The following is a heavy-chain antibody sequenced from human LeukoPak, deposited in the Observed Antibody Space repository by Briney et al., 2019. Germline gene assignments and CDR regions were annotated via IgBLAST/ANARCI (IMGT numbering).Heavy chain of an antibody. J-gene: IGHJ4*02. D-gene: IGHD6-13*01. CDR3: ARQSIGYSSSARFDY. Sequence: SETLSLTCTVSGGSISSSSYYWGWIRQPPGKGLEWIGSIYYSGSTYYNPSLKSRVTISVDTSKNQFSLKLSSVTAADTAVYYCARQSIGYSSSARFDYWGQGTLVTVSS. CDR2: IYYSGST. CDR1: GGSISSSSYY. V-gene: IGHV4-39*01.